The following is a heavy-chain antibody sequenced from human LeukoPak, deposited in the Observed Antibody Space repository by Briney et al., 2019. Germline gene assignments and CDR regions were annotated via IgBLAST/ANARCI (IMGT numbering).Heavy chain of an antibody. V-gene: IGHV3-23*01. Sequence: PGGSLRLSCAASGFTFSSYAMSWVRQAPGKGLEWVSAISGSGGSTYYADSVKGRFTISRDNAKNSLYLQMNSLRAEDTAVYYCARVLRYFDWPLAFDIWGQGTMVTVSS. J-gene: IGHJ3*02. CDR2: ISGSGGST. D-gene: IGHD3-9*01. CDR3: ARVLRYFDWPLAFDI. CDR1: GFTFSSYA.